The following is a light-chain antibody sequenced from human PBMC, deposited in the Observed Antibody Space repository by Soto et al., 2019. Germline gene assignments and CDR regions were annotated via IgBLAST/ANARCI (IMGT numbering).Light chain of an antibody. CDR1: QSVTSN. V-gene: IGKV3-15*01. CDR2: DTS. Sequence: EIVMTQSPATLSVSPGERATLSCRASQSVTSNLAWYEQRPGQAPRLLIYDTSTRATGIPARISGSGSGTEFTLTISSLQSEDFAVYYCQQYNKWPLTCGGGTRVEIK. J-gene: IGKJ4*01. CDR3: QQYNKWPLT.